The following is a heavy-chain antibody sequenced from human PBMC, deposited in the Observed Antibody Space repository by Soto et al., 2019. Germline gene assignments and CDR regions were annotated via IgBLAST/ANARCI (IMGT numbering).Heavy chain of an antibody. V-gene: IGHV3-72*01. J-gene: IGHJ4*02. CDR3: VRNLASGGTFYFDY. D-gene: IGHD2-15*01. CDR2: VRNKANSYTT. CDR1: GFTFSDHY. Sequence: EVQLVESGGGLVEPGGSLRLSCAASGFTFSDHYMDWVRQAPGKGLEWIGRVRNKANSYTTEYAASVRGRFTVSRDASKNSLYLQMNSLKPEDTAMYYCVRNLASGGTFYFDYWGQGTLVTVSS.